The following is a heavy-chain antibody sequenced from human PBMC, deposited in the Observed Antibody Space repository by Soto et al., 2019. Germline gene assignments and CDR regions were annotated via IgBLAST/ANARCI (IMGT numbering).Heavy chain of an antibody. V-gene: IGHV2-5*02. D-gene: IGHD6-19*01. J-gene: IGHJ4*02. CDR3: AHIVVAGLGYYFDD. CDR2: IYWADDK. Sequence: QITLKESGPTLVKPTQTLTLTCTFSGFSLSSTRMAVGWIRQPPGKALQWLALIYWADDKRYSLFLKSRLTITKDTSKNLVVRTMSIMDSVDIAIYYCAHIVVAGLGYYFDDWGQGTLVTVSS. CDR1: GFSLSSTRMA.